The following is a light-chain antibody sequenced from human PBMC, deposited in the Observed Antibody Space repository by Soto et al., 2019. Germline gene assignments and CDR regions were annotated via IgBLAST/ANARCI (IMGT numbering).Light chain of an antibody. J-gene: IGLJ1*01. Sequence: QSVLTQPPSASGSPGQSVTISCTGTSSDVGDYNYVSWYQPHPGKAPKLMIYEVSKRPSGVPDRFSGSKSGNTASLTVSGRQAEDEADYYCSSYAGRNTFVLGTGTKLTVL. CDR2: EVS. CDR3: SSYAGRNTFV. V-gene: IGLV2-8*01. CDR1: SSDVGDYNY.